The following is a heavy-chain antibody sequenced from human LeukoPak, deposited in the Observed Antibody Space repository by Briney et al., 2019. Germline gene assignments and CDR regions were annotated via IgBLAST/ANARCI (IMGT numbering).Heavy chain of an antibody. J-gene: IGHJ4*02. Sequence: ASVKVSCKASGGTFSSYAISWVRQAPGQGLEWMGGIIPIFGTANYAQKFQGRVTITTDESTSTAYMELSSLRSEDTAVYYCASGTYGGSGYCTGIDYWGQGTLVTVSS. CDR2: IIPIFGTA. V-gene: IGHV1-69*05. D-gene: IGHD3-3*01. CDR3: ASGTYGGSGYCTGIDY. CDR1: GGTFSSYA.